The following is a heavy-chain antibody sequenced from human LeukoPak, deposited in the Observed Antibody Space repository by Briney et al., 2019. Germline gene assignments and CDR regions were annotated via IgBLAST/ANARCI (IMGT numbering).Heavy chain of an antibody. CDR2: ISGSGGST. CDR3: AKGNQPMVRGATDL. D-gene: IGHD3-10*01. J-gene: IGHJ4*02. Sequence: GGSLRLSCAASGFTFSDYYMSWIRQAPGKGLEWVSAISGSGGSTYYADSVKGRFTISRDNSKNTLYLQMNSLRAEDTAVYYCAKGNQPMVRGATDLWGQGTLVTVSS. V-gene: IGHV3-23*01. CDR1: GFTFSDYY.